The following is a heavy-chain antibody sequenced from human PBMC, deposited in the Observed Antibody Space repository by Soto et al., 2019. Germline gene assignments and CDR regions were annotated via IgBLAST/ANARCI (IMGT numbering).Heavy chain of an antibody. Sequence: QVQLQESGPGLVKPSQTLSLTCTVSGGSISSGGYSWGCFLRHLGRGLAWIGYTYYSGSTYHNTSLKSRFTRTVDTSKNQFSLKLSSVTAADTAVYYCARGAHYSSPFRWFDPWGQGTLVTVSS. D-gene: IGHD6-13*01. CDR3: ARGAHYSSPFRWFDP. CDR1: GGSISSGGYS. CDR2: TYYSGST. V-gene: IGHV4-31*03. J-gene: IGHJ5*02.